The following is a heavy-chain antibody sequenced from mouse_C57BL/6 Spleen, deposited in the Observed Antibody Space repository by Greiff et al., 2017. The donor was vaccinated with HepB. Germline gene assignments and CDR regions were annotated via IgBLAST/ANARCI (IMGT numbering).Heavy chain of an antibody. D-gene: IGHD2-1*01. J-gene: IGHJ4*01. Sequence: QVQLQQPGAELVKPGASVKMSCKASGYTFTSYWITWVKQRPGQGLEWIGDIYLGSGSTNYNEKFKSKATLTVDTSSSTAYMQLSSLTSEDSAVYYCARTRLIYYDYDAMDYWGQGTSVTVSS. V-gene: IGHV1-55*01. CDR3: ARTRLIYYDYDAMDY. CDR2: IYLGSGST. CDR1: GYTFTSYW.